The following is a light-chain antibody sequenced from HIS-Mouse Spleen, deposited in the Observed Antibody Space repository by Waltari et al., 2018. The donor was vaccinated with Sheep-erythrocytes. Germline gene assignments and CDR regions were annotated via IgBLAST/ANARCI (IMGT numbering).Light chain of an antibody. V-gene: IGKV3-11*01. CDR3: QQRSNWYT. J-gene: IGKJ2*01. CDR2: DAS. Sequence: EIVLTQSPSPLSLSPGERATLSSRASQSVSSYLAWYQQKPGQASRPLIYDASNRATGIAAGFSGSESGKDFTRTMSSIGPEDVAVYYGQQRSNWYTFGQGTRLEIK. CDR1: QSVSSY.